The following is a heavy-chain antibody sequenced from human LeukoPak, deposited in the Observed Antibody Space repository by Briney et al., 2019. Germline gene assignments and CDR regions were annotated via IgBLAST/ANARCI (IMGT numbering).Heavy chain of an antibody. CDR1: GGFFIGYY. J-gene: IGHJ4*02. V-gene: IGHV4-34*01. CDR3: ARGGTAMVIHY. Sequence: SEAVPVTFLFYGGFFIGYYWSWIRQPPGKGLELIVEINHSGTTKNNPSRKSRVTISVDTTKNQSSLKLSSLTAADTGVYYCARGGTAMVIHYGGQATLVTASS. D-gene: IGHD5-18*01. CDR2: INHSGTT.